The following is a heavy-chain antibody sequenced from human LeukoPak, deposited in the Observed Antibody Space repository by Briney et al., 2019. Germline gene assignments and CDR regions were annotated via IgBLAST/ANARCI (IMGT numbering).Heavy chain of an antibody. Sequence: SETLSLTCTVSSGSISSSTYYWGWIRQPPGKGLEWIGSIYYSGSTYYNPSLKSRVTISVDTSKNQFSLKLSSVTAADTAVYYCARGSSWYQTNFDYWGQGTLVTVSS. V-gene: IGHV4-39*07. CDR2: IYYSGST. CDR1: SGSISSSTYY. CDR3: ARGSSWYQTNFDY. J-gene: IGHJ4*02. D-gene: IGHD6-13*01.